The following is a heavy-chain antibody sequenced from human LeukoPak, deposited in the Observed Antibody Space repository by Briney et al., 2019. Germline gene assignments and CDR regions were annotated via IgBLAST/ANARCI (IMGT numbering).Heavy chain of an antibody. CDR1: GFTFSSYA. CDR3: ARDSTYYYASGSSGPHYFDN. CDR2: ISSGGSYE. J-gene: IGHJ4*02. Sequence: PGRSLRLSCAASGFTFSSYAMHWVRQAPGKGLERVSIISSGGSYEYYADSVKGRFTISRDNSKNTLYLQLNSLRAEDTAVYYCARDSTYYYASGSSGPHYFDNWGQGTLVTVSS. V-gene: IGHV3-30*01. D-gene: IGHD3-10*01.